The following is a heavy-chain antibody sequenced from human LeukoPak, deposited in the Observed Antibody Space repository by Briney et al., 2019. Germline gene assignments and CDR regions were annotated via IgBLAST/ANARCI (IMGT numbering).Heavy chain of an antibody. CDR1: GYTFTSYD. CDR3: ARAVGDSNWFDP. D-gene: IGHD2-15*01. CDR2: MNPNSGNT. V-gene: IGHV1-8*01. J-gene: IGHJ5*02. Sequence: ASVKVSCKASGYTFTSYDINWVRQATGQGLEWMGWMNPNSGNTGYAQKFQGRVTMTRNTSISTAYMELSSLRSEDTAVYYCARAVGDSNWFDPWGQGTLVTVSS.